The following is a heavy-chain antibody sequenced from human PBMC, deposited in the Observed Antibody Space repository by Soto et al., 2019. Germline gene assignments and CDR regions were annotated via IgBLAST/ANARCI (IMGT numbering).Heavy chain of an antibody. CDR1: DYTFTSFG. D-gene: IGHD2-15*01. CDR2: ISPYNGDT. J-gene: IGHJ4*02. V-gene: IGHV1-18*01. Sequence: QVQLVQSGAEVKKPGASVKVSCKASDYTFTSFGISWVRQAPGQGLEWMGWISPYNGDTDFAQKFQGRVIMTTDTSTSTAYMELSSLRADDTAVYYCARVAAAFDYWGQGTLVTVSS. CDR3: ARVAAAFDY.